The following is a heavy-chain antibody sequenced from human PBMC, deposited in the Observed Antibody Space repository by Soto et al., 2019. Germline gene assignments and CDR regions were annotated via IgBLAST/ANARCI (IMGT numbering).Heavy chain of an antibody. Sequence: GESLKISCKGSGYSFTSYWISWVRQMPGKGLEWMGRIDPSDSYTNYSPSFQGHVTISADKSISTAYLQWSSLKASDTAMYYCARHYDSSGYYYDDYFDYWGLGTQVTVSS. D-gene: IGHD3-22*01. CDR3: ARHYDSSGYYYDDYFDY. V-gene: IGHV5-10-1*01. CDR2: IDPSDSYT. CDR1: GYSFTSYW. J-gene: IGHJ4*02.